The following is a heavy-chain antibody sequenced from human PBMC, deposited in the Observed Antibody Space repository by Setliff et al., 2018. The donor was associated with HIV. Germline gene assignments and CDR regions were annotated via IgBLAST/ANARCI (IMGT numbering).Heavy chain of an antibody. Sequence: GASVKVSCKASGGTFSSYAISWVRQAPGQGLEWMGGIIPILGIANYAQKFQSRVTITTDESTSTAYMELSSLRSEDTAVYYCARGNYGDSDGDNWFDPWGQGTLVTVSS. D-gene: IGHD4-17*01. CDR1: GGTFSSYA. CDR2: IIPILGIA. CDR3: ARGNYGDSDGDNWFDP. J-gene: IGHJ5*02. V-gene: IGHV1-69*10.